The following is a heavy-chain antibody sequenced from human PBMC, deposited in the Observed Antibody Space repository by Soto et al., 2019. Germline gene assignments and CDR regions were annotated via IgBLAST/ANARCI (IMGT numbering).Heavy chain of an antibody. CDR1: GLGFTDNK. V-gene: IGHV3-15*01. J-gene: IGHJ4*02. CDR2: IQKTADGGAT. CDR3: TTRTD. Sequence: GGSLRLSCAASGLGFTDNKMTWIRQAPGKGLEWVGRIQKTADGGATDYAAPVKGRFTISRDDSKNTLYLQMNSLKTEDTAVYYCTTRTDWGQRTLVTGSS.